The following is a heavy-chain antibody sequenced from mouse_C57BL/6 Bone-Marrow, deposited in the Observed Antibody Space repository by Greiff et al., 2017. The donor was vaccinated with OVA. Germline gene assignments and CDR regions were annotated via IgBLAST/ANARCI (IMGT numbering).Heavy chain of an antibody. Sequence: VQLQQSGPELVKPGASVKISCKASGYAFSSSWMNWVKQRPGKGLEWIGRIYPGDGDTNYNVKFKGKATLTADKSSSTAYMQLSSLTSEDSAVYFCARLLSMDYWGQGTSVTVSS. J-gene: IGHJ4*01. V-gene: IGHV1-82*01. D-gene: IGHD1-1*02. CDR2: IYPGDGDT. CDR3: ARLLSMDY. CDR1: GYAFSSSW.